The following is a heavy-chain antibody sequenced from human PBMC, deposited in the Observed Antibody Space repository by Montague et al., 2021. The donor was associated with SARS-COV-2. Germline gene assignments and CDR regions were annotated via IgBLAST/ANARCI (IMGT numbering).Heavy chain of an antibody. V-gene: IGHV4-39*07. D-gene: IGHD5-12*01. CDR3: ARGPLDGGYDPDGMDV. CDR2: IYYSGST. CDR1: GGSISSSSYY. J-gene: IGHJ6*02. Sequence: SETLSLTCTVSGGSISSSSYYWGWIRQPPGKGLEWIGSIYYSGSTYYNPSLKSRVTISVDTSKNQFSLKLSSVTAADTAVYYCARGPLDGGYDPDGMDVWGQGTTVTVSS.